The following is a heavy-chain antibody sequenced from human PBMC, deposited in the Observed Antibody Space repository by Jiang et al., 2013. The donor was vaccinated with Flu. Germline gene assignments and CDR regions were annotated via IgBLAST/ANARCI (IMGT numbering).Heavy chain of an antibody. Sequence: VQLVESGGGLVKPGGSLRLSCAASGFTFSSYSMNWVRQAPGKGLEWVSSISSSSSYIYYADSVKGRFTISRDNAKNSLYLQMNSLRAEDTAVYYCATPLGHYYGSGASPSGDWGQGTLVTVSS. CDR3: ATPLGHYYGSGASPSGD. CDR2: ISSSSSYI. J-gene: IGHJ4*02. V-gene: IGHV3-21*01. D-gene: IGHD3-10*01. CDR1: GFTFSSYS.